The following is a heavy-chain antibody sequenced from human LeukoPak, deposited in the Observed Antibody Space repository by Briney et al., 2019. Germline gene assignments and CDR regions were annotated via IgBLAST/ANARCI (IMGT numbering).Heavy chain of an antibody. CDR2: INPSGGST. Sequence: ASVKVSCKASGYTFTSYYMHWVRQAPGQGLEWMGIINPSGGSTSYAQKFQGRVTMTRDTSISTAYMELSRLRSDDTAVFYCAREEVIAAAGPTLDYWGQGALVTVSS. J-gene: IGHJ4*02. CDR1: GYTFTSYY. D-gene: IGHD6-13*01. CDR3: AREEVIAAAGPTLDY. V-gene: IGHV1-46*01.